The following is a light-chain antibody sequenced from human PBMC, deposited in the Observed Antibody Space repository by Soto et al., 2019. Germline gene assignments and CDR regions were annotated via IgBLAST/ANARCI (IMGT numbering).Light chain of an antibody. CDR2: DAS. Sequence: EIVLTQSPAILSLSTGERATLSCRASQSVSRFLACAQQKPVQAPRLVLYDASPRATGIPARFSDSVSGTEFTLTIRSLQSQDFSVYSRQQYTTGPPWTFGQGTNVDI. V-gene: IGKV3-11*01. CDR3: QQYTTGPPWT. J-gene: IGKJ1*01. CDR1: QSVSRF.